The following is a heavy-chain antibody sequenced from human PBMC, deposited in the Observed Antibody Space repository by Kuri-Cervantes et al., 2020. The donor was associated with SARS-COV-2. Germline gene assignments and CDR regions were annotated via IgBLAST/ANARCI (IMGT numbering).Heavy chain of an antibody. CDR2: IYYSGST. Sequence: GSLRLSCTVSGGSTSSISYYWGWIRQPPGKGLEWIGSIYYSGSTYYNPSLKSRVTISVDTSKNQFSLKLSSVTAADSAVYYCARQMMSSITIFGVVITRNWFDPWGQGTLVTVSS. CDR1: GGSTSSISYY. D-gene: IGHD3-3*01. J-gene: IGHJ5*02. V-gene: IGHV4-39*01. CDR3: ARQMMSSITIFGVVITRNWFDP.